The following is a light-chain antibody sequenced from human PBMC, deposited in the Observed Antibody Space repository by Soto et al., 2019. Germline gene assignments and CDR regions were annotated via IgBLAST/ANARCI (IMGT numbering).Light chain of an antibody. CDR3: HQRQSWPRT. CDR1: QYINTR. J-gene: IGKJ1*01. V-gene: IGKV3-11*01. CDR2: QTS. Sequence: DIVLTQSPATLSSFPGDRVTLSCRASQYINTRLAWYQHRPGQAPSLLIYQTSIRAAGIPARFSASGSGTDFTLTISDVQPEDFALYYCHQRQSWPRTFGQGTKVDIK.